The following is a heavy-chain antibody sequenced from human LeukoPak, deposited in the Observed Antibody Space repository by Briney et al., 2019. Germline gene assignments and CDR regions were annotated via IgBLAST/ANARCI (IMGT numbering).Heavy chain of an antibody. V-gene: IGHV3-30-3*01. Sequence: PGGSLRLSCAASGFTFSSYAMHWVRQAPGKGLEWVAVISYDGSNKYYADSVKGRFTISRDNSKNTLYLQMNSLRAEDTAVYYCARDPPARYYDSSGYYLTSYFDYWGQGTLVTVSS. D-gene: IGHD3-22*01. CDR1: GFTFSSYA. J-gene: IGHJ4*02. CDR2: ISYDGSNK. CDR3: ARDPPARYYDSSGYYLTSYFDY.